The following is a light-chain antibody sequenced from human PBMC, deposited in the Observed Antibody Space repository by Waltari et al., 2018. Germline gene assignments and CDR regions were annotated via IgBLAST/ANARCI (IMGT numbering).Light chain of an antibody. CDR3: AAWDDSLSGLV. CDR1: SSNIGSNY. V-gene: IGLV1-47*01. CDR2: KKN. J-gene: IGLJ3*02. Sequence: QSVLTQPPSASGTPGQKVTISCNGSSSNIGSNYVYWYQQLPGTAPKLLIFKKNQRPAGVPDRFSDSKSGTSASLAINGLRSEDEADYYCAAWDDSLSGLVLGGGTKVTVL.